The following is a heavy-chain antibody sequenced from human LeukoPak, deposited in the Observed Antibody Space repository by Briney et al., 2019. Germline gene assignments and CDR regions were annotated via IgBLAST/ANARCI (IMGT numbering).Heavy chain of an antibody. CDR2: IYYSGST. Sequence: PSETLSLTCTVSGDSIRSYYWSWIRQPPGKGLEWIGFIYYSGSTNYNPSLKSRVTISIDTSNNQFSLKLSSVTAADTAVYDCAVFRGSGSYFDYWGQGTLVTVSS. CDR1: GDSIRSYY. J-gene: IGHJ4*02. D-gene: IGHD3-10*01. CDR3: AVFRGSGSYFDY. V-gene: IGHV4-59*01.